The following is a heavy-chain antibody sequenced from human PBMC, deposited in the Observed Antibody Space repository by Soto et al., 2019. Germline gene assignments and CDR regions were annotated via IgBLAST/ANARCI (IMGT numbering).Heavy chain of an antibody. V-gene: IGHV3-30*03. J-gene: IGHJ4*02. CDR3: AASLGTTFDY. CDR1: RYSLIRYG. CDR2: ISYDGSEN. Sequence: GGSLRLSCAPSRYSLIRYGMHWVRQAPGKGLEWVAGISYDGSENYYAESVKGRFTISRDNSKNTVSLQMNRLRSEDSAVYYCAASLGTTFDYWGQGTLVTVSS. D-gene: IGHD1-1*01.